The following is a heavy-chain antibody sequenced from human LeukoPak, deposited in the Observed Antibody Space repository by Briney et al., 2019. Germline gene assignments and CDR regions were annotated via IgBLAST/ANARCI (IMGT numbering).Heavy chain of an antibody. CDR3: VKDELHWFDP. V-gene: IGHV4-38-2*02. CDR1: GYSISSGYY. CDR2: IYHSGST. D-gene: IGHD1-26*01. J-gene: IGHJ5*02. Sequence: SETLSLTCTVSGYSISSGYYWGWIRQPPGKGLEWIGSIYHSGSTYYNPSLKSRVTISVDTSKNQFSLKLSSVTAADTAVYYCVKDELHWFDPWGQGTLVTVSS.